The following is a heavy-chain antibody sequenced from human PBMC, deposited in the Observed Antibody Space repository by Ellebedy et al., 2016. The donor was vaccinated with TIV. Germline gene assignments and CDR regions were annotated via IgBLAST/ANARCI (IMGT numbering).Heavy chain of an antibody. D-gene: IGHD2-8*02. CDR2: TYYRSKWHN. Sequence: SQTLSLTXXVSGDSASTHSASWNWIRQSPPRGPEWLGRTYYRSKWHNDYAVSVKSRLTINPDTSKNQFSLLLNSVTPEDTAVYYCARGDYLGVSTGNAFDFWGPGTMVTVSS. CDR1: GDSASTHSAS. CDR3: ARGDYLGVSTGNAFDF. V-gene: IGHV6-1*01. J-gene: IGHJ3*01.